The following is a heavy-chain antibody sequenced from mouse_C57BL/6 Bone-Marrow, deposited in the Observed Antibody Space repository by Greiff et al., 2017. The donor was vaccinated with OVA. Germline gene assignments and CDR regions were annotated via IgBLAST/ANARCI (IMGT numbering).Heavy chain of an antibody. V-gene: IGHV1-81*01. CDR1: GYTFTSYG. CDR3: ASYYYGRRGFAY. J-gene: IGHJ3*01. CDR2: IYPRSGNT. D-gene: IGHD1-1*01. Sequence: QVQLKESGAELARPGASVKLSCKASGYTFTSYGISWVKQRTGQGLEWIGEIYPRSGNTYYNEKFKGKATLTADKSSSTAYMELRSLTSEDAAVYFCASYYYGRRGFAYWGQGTLVTVSA.